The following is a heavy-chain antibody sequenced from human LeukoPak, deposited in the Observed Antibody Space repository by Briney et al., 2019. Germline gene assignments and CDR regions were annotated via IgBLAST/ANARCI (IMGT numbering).Heavy chain of an antibody. J-gene: IGHJ6*02. V-gene: IGHV3-66*01. D-gene: IGHD5-18*01. CDR1: GFTVSSNY. Sequence: PGGSLRLSCAASGFTVSSNYMSWVRQAPEKGLEWVSVIYSGGSTYYADSVKGRFTISRDNSKNTLYLQMNSLRAEDTAVYYCARAGYSYGYYYYYGMDVWGQGTTVTVSS. CDR2: IYSGGST. CDR3: ARAGYSYGYYYYYGMDV.